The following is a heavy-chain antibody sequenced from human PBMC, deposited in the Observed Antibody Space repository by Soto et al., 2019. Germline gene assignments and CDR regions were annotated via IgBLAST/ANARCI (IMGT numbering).Heavy chain of an antibody. V-gene: IGHV4-31*03. D-gene: IGHD6-25*01. Sequence: PSVTLFLTCSVSGGSISSVGHYWTWIRQQPGKGLEWIGYIYYSGSTDYNPSLKSRVTISVDRSKNQFSLNLSSVTAADTAIYYCARESGGYASSTRYGLDIWGQGTTVTVSS. J-gene: IGHJ6*02. CDR3: ARESGGYASSTRYGLDI. CDR1: GGSISSVGHY. CDR2: IYYSGST.